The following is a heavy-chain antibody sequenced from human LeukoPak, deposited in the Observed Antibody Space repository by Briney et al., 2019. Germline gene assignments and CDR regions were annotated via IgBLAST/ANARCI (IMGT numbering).Heavy chain of an antibody. D-gene: IGHD4-11*01. Sequence: GGSLRLSCAASGFTFSNYAMNWVRQAPGKGLEWVSGISGSGGSTYYADSVKGRFTISRDNSKNTLYLEMNSLRAEDTAVYYCARDEGYSNYEDYFDYWGQGTLVTVSS. J-gene: IGHJ4*02. CDR3: ARDEGYSNYEDYFDY. V-gene: IGHV3-23*01. CDR1: GFTFSNYA. CDR2: ISGSGGST.